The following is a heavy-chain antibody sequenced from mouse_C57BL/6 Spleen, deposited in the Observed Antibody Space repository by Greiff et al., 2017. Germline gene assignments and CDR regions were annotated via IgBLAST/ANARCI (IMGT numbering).Heavy chain of an antibody. V-gene: IGHV5-4*03. Sequence: EVKVVESGGGLVKPGGSLKLSCAASGFTFTSYAMSWVRQTPEQRLEWVATISDGGSYTSYPDNVKGRYTISRDNATNHLYLKMSHLKSEETAMYYCARLDDGYSPYLDYWGRGTTLTVSS. CDR3: ARLDDGYSPYLDY. CDR1: GFTFTSYA. D-gene: IGHD2-3*01. J-gene: IGHJ2*01. CDR2: ISDGGSYT.